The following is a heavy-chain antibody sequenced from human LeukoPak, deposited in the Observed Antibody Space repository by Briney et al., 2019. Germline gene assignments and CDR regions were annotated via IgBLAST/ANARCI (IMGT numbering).Heavy chain of an antibody. CDR3: VSGVDSAKLGY. J-gene: IGHJ4*02. CDR1: GGSFSGYY. Sequence: SETLSLTCAVSGGSFSGYYCNWIRQPPGKGLEWIGELHPSGSTSYNTSLRSRLTISMDTSKNQCSLKLTSVTAADTAMYFCVSGVDSAKLGYWGQGTLVTVSS. V-gene: IGHV4-34*01. CDR2: LHPSGST. D-gene: IGHD3-3*01.